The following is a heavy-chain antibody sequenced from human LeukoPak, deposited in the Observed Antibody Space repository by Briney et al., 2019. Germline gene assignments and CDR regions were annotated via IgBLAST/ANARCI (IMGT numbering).Heavy chain of an antibody. CDR3: GRQGYTASYYFLDF. CDR2: IYTTGAT. D-gene: IGHD1-26*01. Sequence: SETLSLTCTVSSGSIKSHYWGWVRQPPGKGLEWIGRIYTTGATQYNPSLKSRVTMSIDTSTNQFSLNLTSMTAADTAVYYCGRQGYTASYYFLDFWSQGTLVAVS. V-gene: IGHV4-4*07. CDR1: SGSIKSHY. J-gene: IGHJ4*02.